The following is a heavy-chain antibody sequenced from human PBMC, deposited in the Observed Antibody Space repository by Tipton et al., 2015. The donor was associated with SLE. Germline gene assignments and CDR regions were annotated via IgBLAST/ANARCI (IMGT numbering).Heavy chain of an antibody. CDR2: IYYSGST. Sequence: LSCTVSGGSISSSSYYWGWIRQPPGKGLEWIGSIYYSGSTYYNPSLKSRVTISVDTSKNQFSLKLSSVTAADTAVYYCARAYYYDFWSGFGGFDYWGQGTLVTVSS. D-gene: IGHD3-3*01. CDR1: GGSISSSSYY. V-gene: IGHV4-39*07. CDR3: ARAYYYDFWSGFGGFDY. J-gene: IGHJ4*02.